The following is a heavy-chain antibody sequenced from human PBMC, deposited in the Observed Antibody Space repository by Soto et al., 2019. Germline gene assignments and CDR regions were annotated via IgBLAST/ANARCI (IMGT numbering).Heavy chain of an antibody. J-gene: IGHJ3*02. CDR1: GFTFSSYG. V-gene: IGHV3-30*18. CDR3: AKPTVGRHDAFDI. Sequence: TGGSLRLSCAASGFTFSSYGMHWVRQAPGKGLEWVAVISYDGSNKYYADSVKGRFTISRDNSKNTLYLQMNSLRAEDTAVYYCAKPTVGRHDAFDIWGQGTMVTISS. CDR2: ISYDGSNK. D-gene: IGHD1-26*01.